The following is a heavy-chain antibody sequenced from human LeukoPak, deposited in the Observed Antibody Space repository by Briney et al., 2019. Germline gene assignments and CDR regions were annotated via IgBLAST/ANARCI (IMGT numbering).Heavy chain of an antibody. CDR3: AKDTAAAGTPLYFDY. J-gene: IGHJ4*02. CDR2: ISYDGSNK. D-gene: IGHD6-13*01. CDR1: GFTFSSYG. Sequence: PGGSLRLSCAASGFTFSSYGMHWVRQAPGKGLEWVAVISYDGSNKYYADSVKGRFTISRDNSKNTLYLQVNSLRAEDTAVYYCAKDTAAAGTPLYFDYWGQGTLVTVSS. V-gene: IGHV3-30*18.